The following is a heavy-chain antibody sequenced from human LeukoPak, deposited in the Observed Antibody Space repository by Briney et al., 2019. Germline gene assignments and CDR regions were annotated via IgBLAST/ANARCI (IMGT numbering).Heavy chain of an antibody. J-gene: IGHJ4*02. D-gene: IGHD2-2*02. CDR3: ARVSRVVVVPAAIGY. CDR2: ISYDGSNK. V-gene: IGHV3-30-3*01. Sequence: GGSLRLSCAASGFTFSSYAMHWVRQAPGKGLEWVAVISYDGSNKYYADSVNGRFTISRDNSKNTLYLQMNSLRAEDTAVYYCARVSRVVVVPAAIGYWGQGTLVTVSS. CDR1: GFTFSSYA.